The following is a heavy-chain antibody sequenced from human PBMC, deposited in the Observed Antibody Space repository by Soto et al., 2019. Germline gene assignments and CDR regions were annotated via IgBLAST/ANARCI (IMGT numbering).Heavy chain of an antibody. Sequence: ASVKVSCKASGYTFTSYGISWLRQAPGQGLEWMGWISAYNGNTNYAQKLQGRVTMTTDTSTSTAYMELRSLRSDDTAVYYCARWHTAAGTGWFDPWGQGTLVTVSS. CDR2: ISAYNGNT. CDR1: GYTFTSYG. D-gene: IGHD6-13*01. CDR3: ARWHTAAGTGWFDP. V-gene: IGHV1-18*01. J-gene: IGHJ5*02.